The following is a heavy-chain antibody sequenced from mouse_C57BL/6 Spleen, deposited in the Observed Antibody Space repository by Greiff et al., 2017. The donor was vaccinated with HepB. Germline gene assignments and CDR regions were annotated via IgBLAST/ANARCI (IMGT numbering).Heavy chain of an antibody. J-gene: IGHJ4*01. CDR1: GYTFTDYE. CDR3: RGNYDYDGYAMDY. Sequence: VKLQESGAELVRPGASVTLSCKASGYTFTDYEMHWVKQTPVHGLEWIGAIDPETGGTAYNQKFKGKAILTADKSSSTAYMELRSLTSEDSAVYYCRGNYDYDGYAMDYWGQGTSVTVSS. CDR2: IDPETGGT. V-gene: IGHV1-15*01. D-gene: IGHD2-4*01.